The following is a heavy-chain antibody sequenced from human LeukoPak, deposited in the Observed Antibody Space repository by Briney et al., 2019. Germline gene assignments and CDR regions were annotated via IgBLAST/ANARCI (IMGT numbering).Heavy chain of an antibody. J-gene: IGHJ6*03. D-gene: IGHD3-3*01. CDR3: ASPRNFWSGYSYYHYMDV. Sequence: PSETLSLTCAVYGGSFSGYYWSWIRQPPGKGLEWIGEINHSGSTNYNPSLKSRVTISVDTSKNQFSLKLSSVTAADTAVYYCASPRNFWSGYSYYHYMDVWGKGTTVTVSS. V-gene: IGHV4-34*01. CDR2: INHSGST. CDR1: GGSFSGYY.